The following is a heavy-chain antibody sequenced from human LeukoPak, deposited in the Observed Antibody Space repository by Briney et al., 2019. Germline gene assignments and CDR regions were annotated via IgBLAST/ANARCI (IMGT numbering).Heavy chain of an antibody. CDR3: ARGRYLDVVVTATAPGADY. V-gene: IGHV3-48*01. J-gene: IGHJ4*02. CDR1: GFTFSSYG. Sequence: PGGSLRLSCAASGFTFSSYGMNWVRQAPGKGLEWVSYISSSSSTIYYADSVKGRFTISRDNAKNSLYLQMNSLRAEDTAVYYCARGRYLDVVVTATAPGADYWGQGTLVTVSS. D-gene: IGHD2-21*02. CDR2: ISSSSSTI.